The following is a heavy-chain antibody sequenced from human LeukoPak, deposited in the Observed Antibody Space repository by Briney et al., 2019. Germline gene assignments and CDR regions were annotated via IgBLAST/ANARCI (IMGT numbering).Heavy chain of an antibody. CDR3: ARGRYYDSSGYRPFDY. CDR2: IYYSGST. Sequence: SGTLSLTCTVSGGSISSYYWSWIRQPPGRGLEWIGYIYYSGSTNYNPSLKSRVTISVDTSKNQFSLKLSSVTAADTAVYYCARGRYYDSSGYRPFDYWGQGTLVTVSS. V-gene: IGHV4-59*01. D-gene: IGHD3-22*01. CDR1: GGSISSYY. J-gene: IGHJ4*02.